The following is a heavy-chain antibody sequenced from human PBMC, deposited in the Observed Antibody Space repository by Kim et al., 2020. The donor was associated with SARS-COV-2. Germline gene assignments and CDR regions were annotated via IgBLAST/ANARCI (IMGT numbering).Heavy chain of an antibody. V-gene: IGHV1-3*01. CDR1: RYTFSSYA. CDR2: INAGNGDT. CDR3: ARGYCSSTSCQYYPDY. D-gene: IGHD2-2*01. J-gene: IGHJ4*01. Sequence: ASVKVSCKASRYTFSSYAIHWVRQAPGQRPEWMGWINAGNGDTKYSQKFQGRVTMTTDTPASTAYMELSSLRSEDTAVYYCARGYCSSTSCQYYPDYWGPGTLVPVSS.